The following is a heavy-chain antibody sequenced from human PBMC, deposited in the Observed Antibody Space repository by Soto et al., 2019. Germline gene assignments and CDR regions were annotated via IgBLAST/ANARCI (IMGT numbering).Heavy chain of an antibody. D-gene: IGHD6-13*01. CDR3: ARTRYSSIMGYFDY. CDR2: ISSSSSTI. CDR1: GFTFSSYS. V-gene: IGHV3-48*02. Sequence: PGGSLRLSCAASGFTFSSYSMNWVRQAPGKGLEWVSYISSSSSTIYYADSVKGRFTVSRDNAKNSLYLQMNGLRDEDTAVYYCARTRYSSIMGYFDYWGQGTLVTVSS. J-gene: IGHJ4*02.